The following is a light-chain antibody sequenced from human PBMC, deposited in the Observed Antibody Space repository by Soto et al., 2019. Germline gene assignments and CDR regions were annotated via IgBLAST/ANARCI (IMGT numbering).Light chain of an antibody. CDR1: QSISEF. Sequence: VVLTQSPATLSLSPGERATLSCRASQSISEFLAWYQQKPGQAPRLLIYDASNRATGIPARFSGSGSGTEFTLTISSLQSEDFAVYYCQQYNNWPPLTFGGGTKVDIK. V-gene: IGKV3-11*01. CDR3: QQYNNWPPLT. CDR2: DAS. J-gene: IGKJ4*01.